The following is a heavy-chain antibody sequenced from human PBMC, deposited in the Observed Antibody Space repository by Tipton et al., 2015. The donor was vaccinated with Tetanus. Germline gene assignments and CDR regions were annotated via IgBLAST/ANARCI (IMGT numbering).Heavy chain of an antibody. D-gene: IGHD2-8*01. V-gene: IGHV5-51*01. J-gene: IGHJ4*02. CDR1: GYIFNNYW. Sequence: VQLVQSGGEVKKPGESLKISCKGSGYIFNNYWIGWVRQKPGKGLEWMGIIYPGDSDTRYSPSYQGQVTISVDKSINTAYLQWSCLRAGDSSMFYCARAHCSDGVCKCDFWGQGALVTVAS. CDR3: ARAHCSDGVCKCDF. CDR2: IYPGDSDT.